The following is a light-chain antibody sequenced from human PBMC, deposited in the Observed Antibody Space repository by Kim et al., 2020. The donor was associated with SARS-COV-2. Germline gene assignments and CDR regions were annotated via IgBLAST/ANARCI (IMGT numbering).Light chain of an antibody. CDR1: QDISNY. V-gene: IGKV1-27*01. Sequence: DIQMTQSPSSLSASVGDRVTITCRASQDISNYLAWYQLKPGKVPKLLIYAASALQSGVPSRFSGSGSGTDFTLTISSLQPEDVATYFCQKYNSAPWKPFGQGTKVDIK. CDR2: AAS. CDR3: QKYNSAPWKP. J-gene: IGKJ1*01.